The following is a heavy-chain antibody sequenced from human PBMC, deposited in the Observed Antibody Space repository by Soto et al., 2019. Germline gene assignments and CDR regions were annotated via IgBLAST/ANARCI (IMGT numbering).Heavy chain of an antibody. Sequence: QVQLQESGPGLVKPSQTLSLTRTVSGGSISSGGYYWSWIRQHPGKGLEWIGYIYYSGSTYYNPSLKGRVTISVDTSKNQFSLKLSSVTAADTAVYYCARDRLEQYSSSWYYYGMDVWGQGTTVTVSS. V-gene: IGHV4-31*03. CDR3: ARDRLEQYSSSWYYYGMDV. D-gene: IGHD6-13*01. J-gene: IGHJ6*02. CDR1: GGSISSGGYY. CDR2: IYYSGST.